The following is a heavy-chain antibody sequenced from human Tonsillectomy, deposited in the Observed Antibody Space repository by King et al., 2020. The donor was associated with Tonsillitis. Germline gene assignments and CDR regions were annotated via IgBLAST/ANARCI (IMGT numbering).Heavy chain of an antibody. J-gene: IGHJ4*02. CDR3: ARLTSGTFDS. CDR2: ISSSGTDT. Sequence: VQLVESGGGLVKPGGSLRLSCAASGFTFSDYYMSWIRQAPGKGLEWLSYISSSGTDTDYAESVKGRFFISRDNAWTSLYLQMSSLRAEDTAVYYCARLTSGTFDSWGQGTLVTVSS. V-gene: IGHV3-11*05. CDR1: GFTFSDYY. D-gene: IGHD5-12*01.